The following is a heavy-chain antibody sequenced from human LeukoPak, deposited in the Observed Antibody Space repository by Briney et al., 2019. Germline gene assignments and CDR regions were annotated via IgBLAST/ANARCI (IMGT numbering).Heavy chain of an antibody. J-gene: IGHJ5*02. CDR2: INPSGGFT. V-gene: IGHV1-46*01. CDR1: GYTFTSYY. D-gene: IGHD3-10*01. Sequence: ASVKVSCKASGYTFTSYYIHWVRQAPGQGLEWMGIINPSGGFTNYAQKFQGRVTLTRDTSTSTVYMDLTSLKSEDTAVYYCARDSGHWFAPWAREPWSPSPQ. CDR3: ARDSGHWFAP.